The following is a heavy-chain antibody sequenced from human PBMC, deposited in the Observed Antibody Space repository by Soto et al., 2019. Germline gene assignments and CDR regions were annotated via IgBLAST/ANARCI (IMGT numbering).Heavy chain of an antibody. CDR1: GYTFTSYY. J-gene: IGHJ4*02. V-gene: IGHV1-46*03. CDR3: ARDRSYDFWSGYYGYFDY. D-gene: IGHD3-3*01. CDR2: INPSGGST. Sequence: ASVKVSCKASGYTFTSYYMHWVRQAPGQGLEWMGIINPSGGSTSYAQKFQGRVTMTRDTSTSTVYMELSSLRSEDTAVYYCARDRSYDFWSGYYGYFDYWGQGTLVTVS.